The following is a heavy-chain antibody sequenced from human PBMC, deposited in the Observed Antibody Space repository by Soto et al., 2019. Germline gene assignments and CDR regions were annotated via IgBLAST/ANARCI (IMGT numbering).Heavy chain of an antibody. Sequence: PSETLSLTCAVSGGSISSSNWWSWVRQPPGKGLEWIGEIYHSGSTNYNPSLKSRVTISVDKSKNQFSLKLSSVTAADTAVYYCARAYSSIPPLGFDPWGQGTLVTVSS. D-gene: IGHD6-13*01. CDR2: IYHSGST. V-gene: IGHV4-4*02. J-gene: IGHJ5*02. CDR1: GGSISSSNW. CDR3: ARAYSSIPPLGFDP.